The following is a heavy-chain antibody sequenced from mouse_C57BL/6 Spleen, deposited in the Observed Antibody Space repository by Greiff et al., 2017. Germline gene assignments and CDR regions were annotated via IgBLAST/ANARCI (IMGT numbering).Heavy chain of an antibody. V-gene: IGHV2-4*01. D-gene: IGHD1-1*01. Sequence: VMLVESGPGLVQPSQSLSITCTVSGFSLTSYGVHWVRQPPGKGLEWLGVIWSGGSTDYNAAFISRLSISKDNSKSQVFFKMNSLQADDTAIYYCAKNGNYYGSSYWYFDVWGTGTTVTVSS. CDR2: IWSGGST. J-gene: IGHJ1*03. CDR1: GFSLTSYG. CDR3: AKNGNYYGSSYWYFDV.